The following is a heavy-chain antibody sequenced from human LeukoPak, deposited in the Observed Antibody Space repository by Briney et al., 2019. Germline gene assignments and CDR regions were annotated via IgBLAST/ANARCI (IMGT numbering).Heavy chain of an antibody. CDR1: GFTFSSYG. CDR2: IYSGGST. D-gene: IGHD3-22*01. CDR3: ARDFILSYDSSGYYDY. Sequence: GGSLRLSCAASGFTFSSYGMSWVRQAPGKGLEWVSVIYSGGSTYYADSVKGRFTISRDNSKNTLYLQMNSLRAEDTAVYYCARDFILSYDSSGYYDYWGQGTLVTVSS. V-gene: IGHV3-66*01. J-gene: IGHJ4*02.